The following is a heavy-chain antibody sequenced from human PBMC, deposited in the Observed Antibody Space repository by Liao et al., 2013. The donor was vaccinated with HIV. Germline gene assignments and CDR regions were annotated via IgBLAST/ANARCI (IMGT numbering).Heavy chain of an antibody. Sequence: QVQLQESGPGLVKPSETLSLTCTVSGGSISSYYWSWIRQPAGKGLEWIGRIYTSGSTNYNPSLKSRVSISADTSSNHVSLKLTSVTAADTAVYYCARGPWRGGVRLVVFDPWGQGTLVTVSS. CDR1: GGSISSYY. CDR3: ARGPWRGGVRLVVFDP. CDR2: IYTSGST. J-gene: IGHJ5*02. D-gene: IGHD2-15*01. V-gene: IGHV4-4*07.